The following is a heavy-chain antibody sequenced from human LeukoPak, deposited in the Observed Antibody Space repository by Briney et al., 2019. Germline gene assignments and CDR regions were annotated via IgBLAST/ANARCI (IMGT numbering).Heavy chain of an antibody. CDR1: GFTFSSYG. Sequence: GGSLRLSCAASGFTFSSYGMSWVRQAPGQGLEWVGVIWYVVSNEYYADYVKGRFTISRDNSKNTLYMQMNSLRAEDTAVYYCARDRYSSSSPFDYWGQGNLVTVSS. J-gene: IGHJ4*02. V-gene: IGHV3-33*01. CDR3: ARDRYSSSSPFDY. CDR2: IWYVVSNE. D-gene: IGHD6-6*01.